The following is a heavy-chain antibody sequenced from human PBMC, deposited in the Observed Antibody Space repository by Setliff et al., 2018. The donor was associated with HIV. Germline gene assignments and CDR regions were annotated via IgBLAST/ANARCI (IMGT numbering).Heavy chain of an antibody. J-gene: IGHJ4*02. CDR2: IWFDGSNK. V-gene: IGHV3-33*01. D-gene: IGHD2-2*01. CDR1: GFTFSNFG. Sequence: PGGSLRLSCAPSGFTFSNFGMNWVRQAPGKGLEWGAVIWFDGSNKYYADSVKGRFTISRDNSKNTLYLQMDNLRPEDTAVYYCARIIGGYCSSTSCYGVPRLDYWGQGTLVTVS. CDR3: ARIIGGYCSSTSCYGVPRLDY.